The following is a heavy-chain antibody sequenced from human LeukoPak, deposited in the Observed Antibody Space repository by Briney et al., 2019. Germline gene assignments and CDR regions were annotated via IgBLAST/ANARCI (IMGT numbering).Heavy chain of an antibody. J-gene: IGHJ4*02. D-gene: IGHD1-1*01. V-gene: IGHV4-59*01. CDR2: IYYSGTTT. CDR1: GGSLNNYY. Sequence: SETLPLTCTVSGGSLNNYYWSWIRQPPGKALEWIGYIYYSGTTTNYNPSLKSRVTISVDTSKNQFSLKLNSVTAADTALYYCARVDDWNALEYWGQGTLVTVSS. CDR3: ARVDDWNALEY.